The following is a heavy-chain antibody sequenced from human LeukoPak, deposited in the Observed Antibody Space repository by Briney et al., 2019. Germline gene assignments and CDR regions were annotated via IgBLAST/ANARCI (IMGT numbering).Heavy chain of an antibody. V-gene: IGHV1-18*01. CDR3: ARRYYYDSSGYYYYPYFDY. CDR2: ITAYNGNT. CDR1: GYTFTSYG. Sequence: SVKVSCTASGYTFTSYGISWVRQAPGQGHEWMGWITAYNGNTNYAQTLQGRVTMTTDTSTSTAYMELRSLRSDDTAVYYCARRYYYDSSGYYYYPYFDYGGQGTLVTVSS. D-gene: IGHD3-22*01. J-gene: IGHJ4*02.